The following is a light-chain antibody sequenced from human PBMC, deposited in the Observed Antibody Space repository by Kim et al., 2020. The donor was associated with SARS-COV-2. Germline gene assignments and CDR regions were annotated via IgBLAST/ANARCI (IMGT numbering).Light chain of an antibody. CDR1: QGISNY. CDR3: HMYNNAPWT. V-gene: IGKV1-27*01. Sequence: ASVGDRGTITCRASQGISNYLAWYQHKPGKVPKLLIFAASTVHSGGPSRFSGGGSGTDFTLTISSLQPEDVATYYCHMYNNAPWTFGQGTKVDIK. CDR2: AAS. J-gene: IGKJ1*01.